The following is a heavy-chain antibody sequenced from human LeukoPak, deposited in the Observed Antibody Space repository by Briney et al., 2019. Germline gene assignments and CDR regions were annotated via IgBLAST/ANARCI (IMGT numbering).Heavy chain of an antibody. CDR2: INHSGST. Sequence: SETLSLTCAVYGVSFSGYYWSWIRQPPGKGLEWIGEINHSGSTNYNPSLKSRVTISVDTSKNQFSLKLSSVTAADTAVYYCARYDFWSGYFGAGNAFDIWGQGTMVTVSS. CDR3: ARYDFWSGYFGAGNAFDI. CDR1: GVSFSGYY. J-gene: IGHJ3*02. D-gene: IGHD3-3*01. V-gene: IGHV4-34*01.